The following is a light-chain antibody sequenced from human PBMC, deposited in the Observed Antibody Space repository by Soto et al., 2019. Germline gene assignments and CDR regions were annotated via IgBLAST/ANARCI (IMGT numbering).Light chain of an antibody. CDR1: QHIRNY. V-gene: IGKV1-33*01. CDR3: QQYDNVPIT. Sequence: DIEMTQSPSSVSASVGDRVTLTCQASQHIRNYLNWYQQKPGKAPKLLIYDASSLQRGVPSRFTGSGSGTVFTFTINSLQPEDVATYYCQQYDNVPITFGQGTRLEIK. CDR2: DAS. J-gene: IGKJ5*01.